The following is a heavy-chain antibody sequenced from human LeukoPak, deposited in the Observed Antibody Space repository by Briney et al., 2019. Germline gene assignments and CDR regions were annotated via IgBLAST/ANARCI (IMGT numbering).Heavy chain of an antibody. CDR3: ARDDQNYYDSTRGGWFDP. CDR1: GFTVSNNY. D-gene: IGHD3-22*01. Sequence: GSLRLSCAASGFTVSNNYMSWVRQAPGKGLEWVSLIYSGGTTYYTDTVKGRFTISRDNSKNTLYLQMNSLGAEDTAVYYCARDDQNYYDSTRGGWFDPWGQGTLVTVSS. J-gene: IGHJ5*02. V-gene: IGHV3-66*01. CDR2: IYSGGTT.